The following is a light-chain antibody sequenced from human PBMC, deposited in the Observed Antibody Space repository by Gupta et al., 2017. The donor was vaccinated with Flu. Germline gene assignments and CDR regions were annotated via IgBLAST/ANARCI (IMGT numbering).Light chain of an antibody. J-gene: IGKJ4*01. Sequence: VLTQSPVTLSLSPGERVTLFCRASQSVSNVLAWYQHRPGQPPRLLIYGASTRATGVPARFSGSGSGTDFTLTISSLEPEDFAVYYCQQRSHWPPFTFGGGTKVEIK. CDR2: GAS. CDR3: QQRSHWPPFT. V-gene: IGKV3-11*01. CDR1: QSVSNV.